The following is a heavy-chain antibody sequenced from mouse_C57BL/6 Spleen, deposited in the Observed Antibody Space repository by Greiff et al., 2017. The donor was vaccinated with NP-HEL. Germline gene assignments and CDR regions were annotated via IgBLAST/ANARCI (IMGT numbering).Heavy chain of an antibody. D-gene: IGHD4-1*01. V-gene: IGHV1-55*01. CDR3: ARYGTGSCDY. CDR2: IYPGSGST. CDR1: GYTFTSYW. Sequence: QVQLQQPGAELVKPGASVKLSCKASGYTFTSYWITWVKQRPGQGLEWIGVIYPGSGSTNYNEKFKSKATLTIDTSSSTAYMQLSSLTSEDSAVCYCARYGTGSCDYWGQGTTLTVSS. J-gene: IGHJ2*01.